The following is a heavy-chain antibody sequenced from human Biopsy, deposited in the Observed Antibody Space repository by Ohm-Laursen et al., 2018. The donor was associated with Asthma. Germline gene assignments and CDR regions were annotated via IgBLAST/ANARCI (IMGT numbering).Heavy chain of an antibody. CDR2: ISYTGNT. Sequence: TLSLTCTVSGGSMSSSSYSWGWIRQPPGKGLEWIGSISYTGNTDIPSLRSRVTLSVDTSKNNFSVKLTSVTAADTAVFYCARHWNWGSFFDYWGQGMLVTVSS. CDR3: ARHWNWGSFFDY. D-gene: IGHD7-27*01. CDR1: GGSMSSSSYS. V-gene: IGHV4-39*01. J-gene: IGHJ4*02.